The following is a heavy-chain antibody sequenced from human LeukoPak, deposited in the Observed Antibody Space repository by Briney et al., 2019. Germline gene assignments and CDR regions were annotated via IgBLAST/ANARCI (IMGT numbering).Heavy chain of an antibody. CDR3: ARCGSGGSCYRYYFDY. D-gene: IGHD2-15*01. Sequence: ASVKVSCKASGYTFTSYYMHWVRQAPGQGLEWMGIITPSGGSTSYAQKFQGRVTMTRDTSTSTVYMELSSLRSEDTAVYYCARCGSGGSCYRYYFDYWGQGTLVTVSS. CDR1: GYTFTSYY. V-gene: IGHV1-46*01. CDR2: ITPSGGST. J-gene: IGHJ4*02.